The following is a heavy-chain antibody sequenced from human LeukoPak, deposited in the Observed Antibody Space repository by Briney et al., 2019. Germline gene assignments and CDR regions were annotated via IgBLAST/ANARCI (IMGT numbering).Heavy chain of an antibody. J-gene: IGHJ3*02. D-gene: IGHD3-22*01. CDR1: GFSFNIYW. V-gene: IGHV3-33*08. CDR3: ASGDTTGYSGDAFNI. Sequence: GGSLRLSCAASGFSFNIYWMSWVRQAPGKGLEWVAIIWYDGSNKYYADSVKGRFTISRDTSKNTLYLQMDSLRAEDTAVYYCASGDTTGYSGDAFNIWGQGTMVTVSS. CDR2: IWYDGSNK.